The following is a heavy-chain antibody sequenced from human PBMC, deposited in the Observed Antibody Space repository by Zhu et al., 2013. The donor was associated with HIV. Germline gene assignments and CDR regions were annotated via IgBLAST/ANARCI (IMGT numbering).Heavy chain of an antibody. D-gene: IGHD3-3*01. J-gene: IGHJ3*02. CDR2: IDPSVGST. V-gene: IGHV1-46*01. Sequence: QVKLVQSGAEVKKPGASVKVFCRASGYTFSNYYIHWVRQAPGQGPEWLGLIDPSVGSTSYAQKVQDRLTVTWDTSTSTVYMELSSLRSEDTAFYYCARAIFGQRYTFQIWGQGTFVTVSS. CDR3: ARAIFGQRYTFQI. CDR1: GYTFSNYY.